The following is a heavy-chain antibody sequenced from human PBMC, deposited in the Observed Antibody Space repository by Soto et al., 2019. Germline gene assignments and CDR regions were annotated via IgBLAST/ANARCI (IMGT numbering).Heavy chain of an antibody. CDR3: ASDRNIVVVTGSRGLAFDI. CDR1: GGSISSGDYY. D-gene: IGHD2-21*02. J-gene: IGHJ3*02. CDR2: IYYSGST. V-gene: IGHV4-30-4*01. Sequence: PSETLSLTCTVSGGSISSGDYYWSWIRQPPGKGLEWIGYIYYSGSTFYNPSLKSRVTISVDTSKNQFSLKLSSVTAADTAVYYCASDRNIVVVTGSRGLAFDILVQGTMVS.